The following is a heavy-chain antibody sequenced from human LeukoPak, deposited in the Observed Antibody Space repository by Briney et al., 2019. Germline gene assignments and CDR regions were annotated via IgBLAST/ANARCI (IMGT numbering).Heavy chain of an antibody. V-gene: IGHV3-23*01. CDR3: ANSVNDLFDY. D-gene: IGHD1-1*01. CDR1: GFTFSSYA. J-gene: IGHJ4*02. Sequence: GGSLRLSCAASGFTFSSYAMSWVRQAPGKGLEWVSAISGSGGSTYYADSVKGRLTISRDNSKNTLYLQMNSLRAEGTAVYYCANSVNDLFDYWGQGTLVTVSS. CDR2: ISGSGGST.